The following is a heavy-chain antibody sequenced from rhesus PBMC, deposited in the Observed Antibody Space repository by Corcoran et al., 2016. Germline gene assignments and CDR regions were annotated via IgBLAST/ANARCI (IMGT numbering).Heavy chain of an antibody. CDR2: IYGSGGGT. J-gene: IGHJ6*01. V-gene: IGHV4-106*01. Sequence: QVQLQESGPGLVKPSETLSLTCAVSGGSISDDYYWSWIRQPPGKGLEWIGYIYGSGGGTNYNPSLKNRVTISLDTSKNQFSLNLTSVTAADTAVYYCARGSGSVYGLESWGQGVVVTVSS. CDR3: ARGSGSVYGLES. CDR1: GGSISDDYY. D-gene: IGHD2-39*02.